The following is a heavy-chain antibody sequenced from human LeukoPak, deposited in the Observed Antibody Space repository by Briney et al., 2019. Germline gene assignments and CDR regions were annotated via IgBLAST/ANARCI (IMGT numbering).Heavy chain of an antibody. V-gene: IGHV4-4*07. CDR2: IYTSGST. CDR1: GGSISSYY. Sequence: SEALSFTCTVSGGSISSYYWSWIRQPAGKGLEWIGRIYTSGSTNYNPSLKSRVTMSVDTSKNQFSLKLSSVTAADTAVYYCARVRAHRGWFDPWGQGTLVTVSS. D-gene: IGHD3-10*01. J-gene: IGHJ5*02. CDR3: ARVRAHRGWFDP.